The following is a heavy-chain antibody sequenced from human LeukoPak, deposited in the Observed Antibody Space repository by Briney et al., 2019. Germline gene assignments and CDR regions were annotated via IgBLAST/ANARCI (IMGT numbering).Heavy chain of an antibody. V-gene: IGHV3-11*01. J-gene: IGHJ4*02. CDR1: GFNFSDYY. CDR2: MSSRSGII. Sequence: GGSLRLSCVASGFNFSDYYMNWIRQSPGKGLEWISYMSSRSGIIYYADSVKGRFTISRDNARNSLYLQMNSLRVDDTAVYYCAKGRGYYYGSGGPLFDYWGQGTLVTVSS. D-gene: IGHD3-10*01. CDR3: AKGRGYYYGSGGPLFDY.